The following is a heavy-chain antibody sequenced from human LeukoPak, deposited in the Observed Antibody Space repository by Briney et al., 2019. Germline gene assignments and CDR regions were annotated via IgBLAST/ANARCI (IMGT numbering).Heavy chain of an antibody. V-gene: IGHV4-34*01. Sequence: PSETLSLTCAVYGGSFSGYYWSWIRQPPGKGLEWIGEINHSGSTNYNPSLKSRVTISVDTSKNQFSLKLSSVTAADTAVYYCARDHCSSTSCYTGANYYYYYMDVWGKGTTVTVSS. J-gene: IGHJ6*03. CDR2: INHSGST. CDR1: GGSFSGYY. D-gene: IGHD2-2*02. CDR3: ARDHCSSTSCYTGANYYYYYMDV.